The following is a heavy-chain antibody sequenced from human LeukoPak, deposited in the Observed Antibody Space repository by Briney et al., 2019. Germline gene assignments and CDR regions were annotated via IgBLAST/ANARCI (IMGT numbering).Heavy chain of an antibody. CDR3: ARVSAVAGFFSGGYFDY. Sequence: ASVKVSCKASGYTFTGYYMHWVRQAPRQGLEWMGWINPNSGGTNYAQKFQGRVTMTRDTSISTAYMELSRLRSDDTAVYYCARVSAVAGFFSGGYFDYWGQGTLVTVSS. CDR1: GYTFTGYY. D-gene: IGHD6-19*01. V-gene: IGHV1-2*02. CDR2: INPNSGGT. J-gene: IGHJ4*02.